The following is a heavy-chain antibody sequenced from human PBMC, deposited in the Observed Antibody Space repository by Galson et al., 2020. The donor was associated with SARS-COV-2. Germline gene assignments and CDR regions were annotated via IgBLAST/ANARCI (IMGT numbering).Heavy chain of an antibody. D-gene: IGHD6-13*01. V-gene: IGHV3-11*03. J-gene: IGHJ4*02. CDR1: GLIFSDNY. Sequence: GGSLRLSFTASGLIFSDNYMTWIRQAPGKGLEWISYISPSSDYTNYADSVRGRFTISRDNTKTSLFLHMDSLRAEDTAVYYCAGSHKNFWYNFDNWGQGALVTVSS. CDR2: ISPSSDYT. CDR3: AGSHKNFWYNFDN.